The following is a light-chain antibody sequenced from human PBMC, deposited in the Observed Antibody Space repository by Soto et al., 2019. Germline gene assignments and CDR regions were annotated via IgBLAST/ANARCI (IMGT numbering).Light chain of an antibody. Sequence: QSVLTQPASVSGSPGQSITISCTGTSSDVGSYNLVSWYQQLPGKAPILIIYEVNERPSGISNLFSGSKSGNTASLTISGLQGEDEADYYCCSYAGSSIFVFGGGTKVTVL. CDR2: EVN. CDR3: CSYAGSSIFV. J-gene: IGLJ2*01. CDR1: SSDVGSYNL. V-gene: IGLV2-23*02.